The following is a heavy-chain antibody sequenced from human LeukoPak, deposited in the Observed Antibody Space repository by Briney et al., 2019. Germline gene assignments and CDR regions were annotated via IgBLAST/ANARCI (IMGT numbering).Heavy chain of an antibody. V-gene: IGHV3-30-3*01. CDR2: ISYDGSNK. Sequence: GGSLRLSCAASGFTFSSYAMHWVRQAPGKGLEWVAVISYDGSNKYYADSVKGRFTISRDNSKNTLYLQMNSLTAEDTSVYYCARENGSGDILDYWGQGTLVTVSS. D-gene: IGHD2-15*01. CDR1: GFTFSSYA. CDR3: ARENGSGDILDY. J-gene: IGHJ4*02.